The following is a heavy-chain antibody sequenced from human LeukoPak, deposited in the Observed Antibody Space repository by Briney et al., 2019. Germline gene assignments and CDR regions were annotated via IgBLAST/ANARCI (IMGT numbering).Heavy chain of an antibody. V-gene: IGHV3-23*01. J-gene: IGHJ4*02. Sequence: GGSLRLSCAASGFTFSSFAMTWVRQAPGKGLEWVSTISDSGGSTYYADAVKGRFTISRDNSKDTLYAQMNSLRAEDAAVYYCAKSHSVAQRGYFDYWGQGTLVTVSS. CDR3: AKSHSVAQRGYFDY. CDR1: GFTFSSFA. D-gene: IGHD2-15*01. CDR2: ISDSGGST.